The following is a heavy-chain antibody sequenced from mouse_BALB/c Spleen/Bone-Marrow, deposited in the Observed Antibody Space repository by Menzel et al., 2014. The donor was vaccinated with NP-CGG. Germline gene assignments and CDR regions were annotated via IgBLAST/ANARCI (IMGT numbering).Heavy chain of an antibody. V-gene: IGHV1-9*01. CDR2: ILPGSGST. J-gene: IGHJ4*01. CDR3: GNYYAMDY. CDR1: GYTFSSYW. Sequence: QVQLQQSGAELMKPGASVKISCKATGYTFSSYWIEWVKQKPGHGLEWIGEILPGSGSTNYNEEFKGKATFTADTSSNTAYMQLSSLTAEDSVVYYCGNYYAMDYWGQGTSVTVSS.